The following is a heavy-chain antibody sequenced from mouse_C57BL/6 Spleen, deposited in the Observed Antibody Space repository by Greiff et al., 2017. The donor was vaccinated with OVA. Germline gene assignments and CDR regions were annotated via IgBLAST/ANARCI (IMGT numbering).Heavy chain of an antibody. V-gene: IGHV1-26*01. D-gene: IGHD2-4*01. Sequence: EVQLQQSGPELVKPGASVKISCKASGYTFTDYYMNWVKQSHGKSLEWIGDINPNNGGTSYNQKFKGKATLTVDKSSSTAYMELRSLTSEDSAVYYCARYDSLYYYAMDYWGQGTSVTVSS. CDR3: ARYDSLYYYAMDY. CDR2: INPNNGGT. CDR1: GYTFTDYY. J-gene: IGHJ4*01.